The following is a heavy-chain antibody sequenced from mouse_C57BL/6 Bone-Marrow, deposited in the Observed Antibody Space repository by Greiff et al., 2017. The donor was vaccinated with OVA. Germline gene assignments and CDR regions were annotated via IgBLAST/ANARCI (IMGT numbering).Heavy chain of an antibody. V-gene: IGHV1-81*01. CDR1: GYTFTSYG. J-gene: IGHJ2*01. CDR3: ARGRGEKDFDY. CDR2: IYPRSGNT. Sequence: QVQLQQSGAELARPGASVKLSCKASGYTFTSYGISWVKQRTGQGLEWIGEIYPRSGNTYYNEKFKGKATLTAAKSSSTAYMELRSLTSEDAAVSFYARGRGEKDFDYWGQGTPLTVSS.